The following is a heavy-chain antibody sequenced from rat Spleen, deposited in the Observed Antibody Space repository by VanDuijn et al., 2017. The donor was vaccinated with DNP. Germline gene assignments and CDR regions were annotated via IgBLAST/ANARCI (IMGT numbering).Heavy chain of an antibody. CDR1: GFNFTDYC. Sequence: EVKLVESGGCLVQPGRALKLSCAAAGFNFTDYCMGWVRQAPGKGLEWMGQINKDSSTINYIQTLEEQITISKDNGQNTLYLHMRKLGSEDTAIYYCAKGPNYGGWSDYFDYWGQGVMVTVSS. J-gene: IGHJ2*01. V-gene: IGHV4-2*01. CDR3: AKGPNYGGWSDYFDY. CDR2: INKDSSTI. D-gene: IGHD1-11*01.